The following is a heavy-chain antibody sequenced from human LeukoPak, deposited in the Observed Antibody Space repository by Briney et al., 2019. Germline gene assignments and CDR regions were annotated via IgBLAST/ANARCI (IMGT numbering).Heavy chain of an antibody. V-gene: IGHV3-48*01. CDR3: ARRAVGAHIDY. Sequence: PGGSLRPSCAASGFTFSSYSMNWVRQAPGKGLEWVSYISSSSSTIYYADSVKGRFTISRDNARNSLYLQMNSLRAEDTAVYYCARRAVGAHIDYWGQGTLVTVSS. J-gene: IGHJ4*02. D-gene: IGHD1-26*01. CDR1: GFTFSSYS. CDR2: ISSSSSTI.